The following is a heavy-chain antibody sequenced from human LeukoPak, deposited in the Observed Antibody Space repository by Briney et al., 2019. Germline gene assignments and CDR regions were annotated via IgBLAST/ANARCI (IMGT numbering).Heavy chain of an antibody. Sequence: PGGSLRLSSAASGFTFSSYEMNWVRQAPGKGLEWVSYISSSGSTIYYADSVKGRFTISRDNAKNSLYLQMNSLRAEDTAVYYCARDKEYPELDYWGQGTLVTVSS. V-gene: IGHV3-48*03. CDR3: ARDKEYPELDY. J-gene: IGHJ4*02. CDR2: ISSSGSTI. D-gene: IGHD2/OR15-2a*01. CDR1: GFTFSSYE.